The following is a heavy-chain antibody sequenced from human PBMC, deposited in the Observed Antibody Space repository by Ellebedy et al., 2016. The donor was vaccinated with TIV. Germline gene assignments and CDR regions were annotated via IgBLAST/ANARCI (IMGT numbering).Heavy chain of an antibody. J-gene: IGHJ4*02. CDR3: ARYFLGGSWFDY. CDR1: GFTFGLFW. D-gene: IGHD2/OR15-2a*01. CDR2: IKEDGNEI. Sequence: GESLKISCAASGFTFGLFWMSWVRQAPGKGLEWVANIKEDGNEIYYADSVKGRFTISRDNAKNSLYLQMNSLRAEDTAVYYCARYFLGGSWFDYWGQGTLVTVSS. V-gene: IGHV3-7*01.